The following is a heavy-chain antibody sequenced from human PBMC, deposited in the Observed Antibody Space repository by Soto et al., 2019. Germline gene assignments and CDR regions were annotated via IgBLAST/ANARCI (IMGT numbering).Heavy chain of an antibody. CDR1: GDSVSSNSAA. V-gene: IGHV6-1*01. J-gene: IGHJ6*03. D-gene: IGHD3-3*01. CDR3: ARAGFTMFGVVSIGYYYMAV. Sequence: SQTLSLTCAISGDSVSSNSAAWSWIRQSPSRGLEWLGRTYYRSKWYNDYAVSVKSRITINPDTSKNQFSLQLNSVTPEDTAVYYFARAGFTMFGVVSIGYYYMAVWGKGTTVTVSS. CDR2: TYYRSKWYN.